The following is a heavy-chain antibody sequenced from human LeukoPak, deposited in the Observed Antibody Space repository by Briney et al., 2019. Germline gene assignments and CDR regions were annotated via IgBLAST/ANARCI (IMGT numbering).Heavy chain of an antibody. J-gene: IGHJ4*02. Sequence: GGSLRLSCAASGFTVRNNYMSWVRQAPGKGLEWVSVIYSGGYTYYADSVKARFTISRDNSKNTLYLQMNSLRAEDTAVYYCATLTRGHFDYWGQGTLVTVSS. D-gene: IGHD4-23*01. V-gene: IGHV3-66*01. CDR3: ATLTRGHFDY. CDR2: IYSGGYT. CDR1: GFTVRNNY.